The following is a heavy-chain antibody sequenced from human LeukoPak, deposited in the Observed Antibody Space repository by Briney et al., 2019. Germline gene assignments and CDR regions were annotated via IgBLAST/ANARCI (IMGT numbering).Heavy chain of an antibody. D-gene: IGHD3-22*01. V-gene: IGHV1-2*02. J-gene: IGHJ5*02. CDR1: GYSFTGFY. CDR2: INPNSAVT. Sequence: ASMKVSCQASGYSFTGFYMHWVRQAPGQGLEWMGWINPNSAVTNYAQKFQGRVTMTRDTSISTVYMELSRLRSDDTAVYYCARGDYYDSSGYLDYRNNWFDPWGQGTLVTVSS. CDR3: ARGDYYDSSGYLDYRNNWFDP.